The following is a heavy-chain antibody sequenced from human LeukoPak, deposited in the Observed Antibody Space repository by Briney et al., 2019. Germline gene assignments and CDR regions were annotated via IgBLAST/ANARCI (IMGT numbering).Heavy chain of an antibody. CDR1: GVSINSNLYY. V-gene: IGHV4-39*02. CDR3: ARRRPTDWFDS. Sequence: SETLSLTCAVSGVSINSNLYYWAWIRQPPGQGLEWIAMIYHTGTTYYNPSLRSRVSMSMDTSRNHFSLKLVSVTVTDSATYFCARRRPTDWFDSWGRGTLVAVSS. CDR2: IYHTGTT. D-gene: IGHD1-1*01. J-gene: IGHJ5*01.